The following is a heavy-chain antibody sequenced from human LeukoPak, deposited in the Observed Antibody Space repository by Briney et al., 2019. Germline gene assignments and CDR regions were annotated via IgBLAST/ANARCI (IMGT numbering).Heavy chain of an antibody. CDR1: GFTVSSNY. CDR2: IYIGGNT. D-gene: IGHD2-21*01. V-gene: IGHV3-66*01. Sequence: PGGSLRLSCAASGFTVSSNYMSWVRQAPGKELEWVSVIYIGGNTYYADSVKDRFTISRDNSKNTLYLQMNSLRAEDTAVYYCARTDWPYAFDIWGQGTIVTVSS. CDR3: ARTDWPYAFDI. J-gene: IGHJ3*02.